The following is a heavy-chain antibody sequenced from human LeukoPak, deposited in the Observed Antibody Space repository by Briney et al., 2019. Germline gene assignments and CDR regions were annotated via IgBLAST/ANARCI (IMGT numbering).Heavy chain of an antibody. V-gene: IGHV4-39*01. Sequence: SETLSLXCTVSGGSITINNYYWGWIRQPPGKGPEWIGNIHYSGSTFYNPSLKSRVTTSVDTSKNQFSLKLSSVTAADTAVYDCARRRSSGSYTWFDPWGQGTPVTVSP. J-gene: IGHJ5*02. CDR3: ARRRSSGSYTWFDP. D-gene: IGHD1-26*01. CDR2: IHYSGST. CDR1: GGSITINNYY.